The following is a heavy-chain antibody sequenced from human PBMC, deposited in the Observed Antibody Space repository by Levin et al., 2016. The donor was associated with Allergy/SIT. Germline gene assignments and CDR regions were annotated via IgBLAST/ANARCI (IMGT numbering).Heavy chain of an antibody. V-gene: IGHV1-46*01. CDR3: ARGVRGYFDL. Sequence: WVRQAPGQGLEWMGIINPSGGSTSYAQKFQGRVTMTRDTSTSTVYMELSSLRSEDTAVYYCARGVRGYFDLWGRGTLVTVSS. CDR2: INPSGGST. J-gene: IGHJ2*01.